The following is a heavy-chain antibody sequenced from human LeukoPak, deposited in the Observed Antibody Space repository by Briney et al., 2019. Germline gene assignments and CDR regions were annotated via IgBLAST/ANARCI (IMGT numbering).Heavy chain of an antibody. V-gene: IGHV3-23*01. CDR3: ARGEGYSSSFSYFHY. D-gene: IGHD6-13*01. CDR1: GFTFSNYA. Sequence: GGSLRLSCAASGFTFSNYAMYWVRQAPGKGLEWVSAISGSGGSTYYADSVKGRFTISRDNSKNTLYLQMNSLRAEDTAVYYCARGEGYSSSFSYFHYWGQGTLVTVSS. J-gene: IGHJ4*02. CDR2: ISGSGGST.